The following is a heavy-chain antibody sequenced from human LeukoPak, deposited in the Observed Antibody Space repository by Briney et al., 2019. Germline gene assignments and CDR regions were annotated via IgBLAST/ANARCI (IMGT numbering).Heavy chain of an antibody. Sequence: GGSLRLSCAASGFTFSDYAMTWVRRAPGKGLEWVSYISSSGSTKSYADSVKGRFTISRDNAKNSVYLQMKGLRAEDTAVYYCTKRPFSGYFDYWGQGTLVTVSS. J-gene: IGHJ4*02. CDR1: GFTFSDYA. D-gene: IGHD1-1*01. CDR2: ISSSGSTK. CDR3: TKRPFSGYFDY. V-gene: IGHV3-11*01.